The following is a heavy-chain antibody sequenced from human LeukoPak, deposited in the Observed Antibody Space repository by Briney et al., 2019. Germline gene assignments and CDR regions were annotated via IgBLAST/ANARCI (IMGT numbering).Heavy chain of an antibody. CDR1: GFTVSSYY. J-gene: IGHJ4*02. CDR2: VPNDGTST. D-gene: IGHD3-3*01. CDR3: ATSGIGHYYFDF. V-gene: IGHV3-74*01. Sequence: GGSLRLSCAASGFTVSSYYMSWVRQAPGKGLMWVSRVPNDGTSTGYADSVKGRFTISRDDATNTLFLQMNSLRVEDTAVYYCATSGIGHYYFDFWGQGALVTVSS.